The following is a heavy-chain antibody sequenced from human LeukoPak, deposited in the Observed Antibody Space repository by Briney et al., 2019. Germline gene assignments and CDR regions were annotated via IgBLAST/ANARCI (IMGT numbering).Heavy chain of an antibody. V-gene: IGHV3-23*01. CDR2: ISGSGGST. CDR1: GFTFSSYA. Sequence: GGSLRLSCAASGFTFSSYAMSWVRQAPGKGLEWVSAISGSGGSTYYADSVKGRFTISRDNSKNTLYLQMNSLRAEDTAVYYCASKTEYSDYDGPDYWGQGTLVTVSS. D-gene: IGHD5-12*01. J-gene: IGHJ4*02. CDR3: ASKTEYSDYDGPDY.